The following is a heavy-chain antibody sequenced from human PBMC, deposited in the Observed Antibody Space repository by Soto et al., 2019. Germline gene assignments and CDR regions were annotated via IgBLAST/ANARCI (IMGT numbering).Heavy chain of an antibody. Sequence: QVHLVQSGAEVKKPGASVTVSCKGSGYTFTTYGITWVRQAPGQGLEWMGWISAHNGNTNYAQKLQGRVTVTRDTSTCTAYMELRSLRSDDTAVYYCARGRYGDYWGQGALVTVSS. CDR3: ARGRYGDY. V-gene: IGHV1-18*01. D-gene: IGHD1-1*01. CDR2: ISAHNGNT. J-gene: IGHJ4*02. CDR1: GYTFTTYG.